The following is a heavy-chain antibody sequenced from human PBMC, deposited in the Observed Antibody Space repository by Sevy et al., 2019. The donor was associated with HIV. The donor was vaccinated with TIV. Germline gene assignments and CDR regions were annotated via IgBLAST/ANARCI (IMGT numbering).Heavy chain of an antibody. D-gene: IGHD3-10*01. V-gene: IGHV3-21*01. CDR2: ISSSSNYI. Sequence: GGSLRLSCAASGFTFSTYTMNWVRQAPGKGLEWVSSISSSSNYIYYADSVKGRFTISRDNAKNSLCLQMNSLRAEDTALYYCARPYGSGSWEAFDIWGQGTMVTVSS. CDR1: GFTFSTYT. J-gene: IGHJ3*02. CDR3: ARPYGSGSWEAFDI.